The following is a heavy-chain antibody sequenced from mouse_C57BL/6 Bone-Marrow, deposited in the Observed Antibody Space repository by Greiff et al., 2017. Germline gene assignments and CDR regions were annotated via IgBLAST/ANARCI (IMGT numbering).Heavy chain of an antibody. J-gene: IGHJ4*01. CDR3: ARSYDDDDYTMDY. V-gene: IGHV1-64*01. D-gene: IGHD2-4*01. CDR1: GYTFTNYW. Sequence: VQLQQPGAELVKPGASVKLSCKASGYTFTNYWMHWVKQRPGQGLEWIGMMHPNGGSPDYNEKFKSEATLSVDKSSRTAYMELSCLTSEDSAVDYCARSYDDDDYTMDYWGQGTSVTVSS. CDR2: MHPNGGSP.